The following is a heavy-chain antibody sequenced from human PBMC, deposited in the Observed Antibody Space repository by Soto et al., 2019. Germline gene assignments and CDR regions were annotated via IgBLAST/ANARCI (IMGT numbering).Heavy chain of an antibody. D-gene: IGHD1-26*01. V-gene: IGHV3-30-3*01. CDR1: GFTFSSYA. J-gene: IGHJ4*02. CDR3: ARDGDSGSQRTGTRIDE. CDR2: ISYDGSNK. Sequence: GGSLRLSCAASGFTFSSYAMHWVRQAPGKGLEWVAVISYDGSNKYYADSVKGRFTISRDNSKNTLYLQMNSLRAEDTAVYYCARDGDSGSQRTGTRIDEWGQGTLVTVSS.